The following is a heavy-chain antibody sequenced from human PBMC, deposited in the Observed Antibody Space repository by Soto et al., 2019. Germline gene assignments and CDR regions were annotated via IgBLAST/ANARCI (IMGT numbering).Heavy chain of an antibody. V-gene: IGHV3-48*02. CDR2: ISSSSSTI. CDR3: ARGRGLRFLEWLGANYYYYGMAV. D-gene: IGHD3-3*01. J-gene: IGHJ6*02. Sequence: GSLRLSCAASGFTFSSYSMNWVRQAPGKGLEWVSYISSSSSTIYYADSVKGRFTISRDNAKNSLYLQMNSLRDEDTAVYYCARGRGLRFLEWLGANYYYYGMAVWGQGTTVTVSS. CDR1: GFTFSSYS.